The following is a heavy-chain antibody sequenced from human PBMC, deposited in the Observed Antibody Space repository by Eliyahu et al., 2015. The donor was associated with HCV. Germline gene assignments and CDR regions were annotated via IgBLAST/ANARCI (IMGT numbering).Heavy chain of an antibody. Sequence: EVQLLESGGGLVQPGGSLRLSCAASGFTFSSYAMSWVRQAPGKGLGWVSAISGSGGSTYYADSVKGRFTISRDNSKNTLYLQMNSLRAEDTAVYYCAKDLYYGGNGELDYWGQGTLVTVSS. V-gene: IGHV3-23*01. J-gene: IGHJ4*02. D-gene: IGHD4-23*01. CDR2: ISGSGGST. CDR1: GFTFSSYA. CDR3: AKDLYYGGNGELDY.